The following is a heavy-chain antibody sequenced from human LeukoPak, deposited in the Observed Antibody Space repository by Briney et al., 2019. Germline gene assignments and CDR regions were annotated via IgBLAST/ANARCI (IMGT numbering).Heavy chain of an antibody. V-gene: IGHV1-2*02. CDR3: ARGDIVGATIAIDY. D-gene: IGHD1-26*01. CDR2: INPNSGGT. J-gene: IGHJ4*02. Sequence: SVKVSCKASGYTFTGHYMHWVRQAPGQGLEWMGWINPNSGGTNYAQKFQGRVTMTRDTSISTAYMELSRLRSDDTAVYYCARGDIVGATIAIDYWGQGTLVTVSS. CDR1: GYTFTGHY.